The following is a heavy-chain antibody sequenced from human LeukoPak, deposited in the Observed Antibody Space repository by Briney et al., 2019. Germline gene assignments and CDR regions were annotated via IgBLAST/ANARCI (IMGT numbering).Heavy chain of an antibody. CDR1: GGSMTYYY. CDR2: IYYSGST. Sequence: PSETLSLTCTVSGGSMTYYYWNWIRQSPGKGLEWIGSIYYSGSTNYNPTLNSRVTISVDTSKNQFSLNLNSVTAADTAVYYCARRRRIGYSSGWLFDYWGQGILVAVSS. J-gene: IGHJ4*02. V-gene: IGHV4-59*08. D-gene: IGHD6-19*01. CDR3: ARRRRIGYSSGWLFDY.